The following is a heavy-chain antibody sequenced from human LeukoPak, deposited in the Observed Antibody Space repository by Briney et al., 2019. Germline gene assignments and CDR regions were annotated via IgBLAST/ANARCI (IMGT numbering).Heavy chain of an antibody. CDR1: GFTFSSYA. CDR3: VRYCSGGGCYSDAFDI. V-gene: IGHV3-30*04. J-gene: IGHJ3*02. CDR2: ISYDGSNK. Sequence: GGSLRLSCAASGFTFSSYAMHWVRQAPGKGLEWVAVISYDGSNKYYADSVKGRFTISRDNSKNTLYLQMNSLRAEDTAVYYCVRYCSGGGCYSDAFDIWGQGTMVTVSS. D-gene: IGHD2-15*01.